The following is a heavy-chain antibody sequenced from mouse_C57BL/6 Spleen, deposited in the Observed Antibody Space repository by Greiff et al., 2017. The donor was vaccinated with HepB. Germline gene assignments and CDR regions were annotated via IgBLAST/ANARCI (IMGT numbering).Heavy chain of an antibody. CDR3: TGYYGSSFFDY. V-gene: IGHV14-1*01. CDR2: IDPEDGDT. CDR1: GFNIKDYY. J-gene: IGHJ2*01. D-gene: IGHD1-1*01. Sequence: EVQLQESGAELVRPGASVKLSCTASGFNIKDYYMHWVKQRHEQGLEWIGRIDPEDGDTEYAPKFQGKATMTADTSANTAYLQLSSLTSDDTAVYYCTGYYGSSFFDYWGQGTTLTVSS.